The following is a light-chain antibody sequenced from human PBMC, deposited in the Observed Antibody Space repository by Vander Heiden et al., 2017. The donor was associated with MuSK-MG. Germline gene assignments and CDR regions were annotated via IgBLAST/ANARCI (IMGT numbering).Light chain of an antibody. V-gene: IGKV2-28*01. CDR1: QSLLHSNGYNY. CDR3: MQALQTPRLT. CDR2: LGS. J-gene: IGKJ4*01. Sequence: DIVMTQSPLSLPVTPGEPASISCRSSQSLLHSNGYNYLDWYLQKPGQSPQLLIYLGSNRASGVPDRFSGSGSGTDFTLKISRGEAEDVGVYYCMQALQTPRLTFGGGTKVEIK.